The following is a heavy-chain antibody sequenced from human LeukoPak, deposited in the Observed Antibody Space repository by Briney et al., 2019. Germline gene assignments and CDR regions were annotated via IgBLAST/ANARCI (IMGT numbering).Heavy chain of an antibody. Sequence: SVKVSCKASGGTFSSYAISWVRQAPGQGLEWMGRIIPILGIANYAQKFQGRVTITADKSTSTAYMELSSLRSEDTAVYYCAREIRGGDWNWFDPWGQGTLVTVSS. V-gene: IGHV1-69*04. CDR1: GGTFSSYA. J-gene: IGHJ5*02. CDR2: IIPILGIA. CDR3: AREIRGGDWNWFDP. D-gene: IGHD2-21*02.